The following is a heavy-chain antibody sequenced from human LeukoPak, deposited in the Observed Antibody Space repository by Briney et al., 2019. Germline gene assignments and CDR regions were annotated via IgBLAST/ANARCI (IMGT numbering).Heavy chain of an antibody. CDR1: GFTFSSYS. V-gene: IGHV3-21*01. J-gene: IGHJ4*02. D-gene: IGHD5-18*01. CDR2: ISSSSSYI. Sequence: GGSLRLSCAASGFTFSSYSMNWVRQAPGKGLEGGSSISSSSSYIYYADSVKGRFTISRDNAKNSLYLQMNSLRAEDTAVYYCARDSGYSYGYAFDYWGQGTLVTVSS. CDR3: ARDSGYSYGYAFDY.